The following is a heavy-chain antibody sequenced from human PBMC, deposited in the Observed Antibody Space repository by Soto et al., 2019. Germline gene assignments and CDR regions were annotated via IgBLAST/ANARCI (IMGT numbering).Heavy chain of an antibody. CDR2: IYYSGTT. J-gene: IGHJ6*02. CDR1: RASSGRSSYT. Sequence: SETLALTCTVSRASSGRSSYTWGWIRQPPGKGLEWIGSIYYSGTTYYNPSLNSRVTVSVDTSKNQFSLKVASVTAADTAVYYCARLHGYCISSSCHGHYAMDVWGQGATVT. V-gene: IGHV4-39*01. CDR3: ARLHGYCISSSCHGHYAMDV. D-gene: IGHD2-2*01.